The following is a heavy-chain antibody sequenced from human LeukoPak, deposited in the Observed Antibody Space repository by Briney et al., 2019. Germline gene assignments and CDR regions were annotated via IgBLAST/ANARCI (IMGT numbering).Heavy chain of an antibody. CDR3: ARDLEAYYDILTGYSRPGGYYYGMDV. CDR1: GYTFASYG. V-gene: IGHV1-18*01. Sequence: ASVKVSCKASGYTFASYGISWVRQAPGQGLEWMGWISAYNGNTNYAQKLQGRVTMTTDTSTSTAYMELRSLRSDDTAVYYCARDLEAYYDILTGYSRPGGYYYGMDVWGQGPRSPSP. D-gene: IGHD3-9*01. CDR2: ISAYNGNT. J-gene: IGHJ6*02.